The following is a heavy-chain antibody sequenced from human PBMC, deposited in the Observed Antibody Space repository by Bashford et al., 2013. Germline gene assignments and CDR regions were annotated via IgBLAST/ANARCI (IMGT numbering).Heavy chain of an antibody. CDR1: GGSISSRSYY. J-gene: IGHJ4*02. V-gene: IGHV4-39*07. CDR3: AKVADYYDSSGHFDY. CDR2: IYHSGST. Sequence: SETLSLTCTVSGGSISSRSYYWGWIRQPPGKGLEWIGYIYHSGSTYYNPSLKSRVTISVDRSKNQFSLKLSSVTAEDTAVYYCAKVADYYDSSGHFDYWGPGNPGHRLL. D-gene: IGHD3-22*01.